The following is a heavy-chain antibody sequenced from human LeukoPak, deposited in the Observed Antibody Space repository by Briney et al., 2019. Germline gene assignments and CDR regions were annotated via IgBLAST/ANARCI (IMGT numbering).Heavy chain of an antibody. J-gene: IGHJ4*02. CDR1: GASISSGGYY. D-gene: IGHD3-22*01. CDR2: IYYSGNT. CDR3: ARGGDYYDSSGFHY. V-gene: IGHV4-31*03. Sequence: SETLSLTCTVSGASISSGGYYWSWIRQHPGKGLEWIGYIYYSGNTYYNPSLKSRLTISVDTSKKQFSLKLSSVTAADTAVYYCARGGDYYDSSGFHYWGQGTLVTVSS.